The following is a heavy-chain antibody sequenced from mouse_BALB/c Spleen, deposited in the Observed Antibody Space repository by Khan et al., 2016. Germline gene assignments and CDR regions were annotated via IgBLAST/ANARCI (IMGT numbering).Heavy chain of an antibody. CDR3: ARDDSIYWFAY. D-gene: IGHD2-5*01. CDR1: GFTFTDYY. CDR2: IRNKANGYTT. Sequence: EVELVESGGGLVQPGGSLRLSCATSGFTFTDYYMSWVRQPPGKALEWLGFIRNKANGYTTEYSASVKGRFTISRDTSQSILYLQRNTLRADDSATYYCARDDSIYWFAYWGQGTLVTVSA. J-gene: IGHJ3*01. V-gene: IGHV7-3*02.